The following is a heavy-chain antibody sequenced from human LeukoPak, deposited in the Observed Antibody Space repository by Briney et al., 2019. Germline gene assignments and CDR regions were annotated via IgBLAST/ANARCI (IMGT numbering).Heavy chain of an antibody. D-gene: IGHD4-17*01. CDR2: ISDSGGST. CDR3: ARVGDYGDLTDY. V-gene: IGHV3-23*01. CDR1: GFTFSNYA. Sequence: QTGGSLRLSCAASGFTFSNYAMGWVRQAPGKGLEWVSVISDSGGSTHYADSAKGRFTISRDNAKNSLYLQMNSLRAEDTAVYYCARVGDYGDLTDYWGQGTLVTVSS. J-gene: IGHJ4*02.